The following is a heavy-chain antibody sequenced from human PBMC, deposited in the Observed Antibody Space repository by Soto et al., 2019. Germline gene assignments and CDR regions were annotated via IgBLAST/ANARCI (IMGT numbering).Heavy chain of an antibody. D-gene: IGHD3-10*01. V-gene: IGHV4-28*01. Sequence: SETLSLTCAVSGYSISSSNLWGCIRQPPGEGLEWIGYIDYSGSTYYNPSLKSRVTMSVDTSKNQFSLKLRSVTAVDTAVYYCARSSGSGSYEFDSWGQGTPVTVYS. CDR1: GYSISSSNL. CDR2: IDYSGST. CDR3: ARSSGSGSYEFDS. J-gene: IGHJ4*02.